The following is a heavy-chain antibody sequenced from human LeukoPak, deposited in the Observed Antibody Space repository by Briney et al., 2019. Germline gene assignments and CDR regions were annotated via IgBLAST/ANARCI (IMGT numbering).Heavy chain of an antibody. CDR2: IYSSGST. D-gene: IGHD2-2*01. J-gene: IGHJ4*02. Sequence: SETLSLTCTVSGGSISSYYWSWIRQPAGKGLEWIGRIYSSGSTNYNPSLKSRVTMSVDTPKNQFSLKLTSVTAADTAVYYCARALYCSSTSCFYFDYWGQGTLVTVSS. V-gene: IGHV4-4*07. CDR3: ARALYCSSTSCFYFDY. CDR1: GGSISSYY.